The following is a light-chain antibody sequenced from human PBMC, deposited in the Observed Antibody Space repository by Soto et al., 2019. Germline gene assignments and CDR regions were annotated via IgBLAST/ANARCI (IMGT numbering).Light chain of an antibody. CDR2: NAY. CDR1: QGVATT. Sequence: EIVMTQSPASLSVALGESFTLSCSASQGVATTLAWYRQQPGQAPRLLIYNAYSRASGVPSRFSGSGSGTEFSLTSSSLQPDDFATYYCHQYSCYSMTFGQGTKVDIK. V-gene: IGKV3-15*01. J-gene: IGKJ1*01. CDR3: HQYSCYSMT.